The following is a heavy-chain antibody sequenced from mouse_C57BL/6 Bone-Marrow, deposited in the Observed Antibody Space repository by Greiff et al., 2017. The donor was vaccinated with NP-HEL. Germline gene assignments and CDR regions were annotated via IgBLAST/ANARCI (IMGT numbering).Heavy chain of an antibody. CDR1: GYTFTNYW. Sequence: QVQLQQSGAELVRPGTSVKMSCKASGYTFTNYWIGWAKQRPGHGLEWIGDIYPGGGYTNYNAKFKVKATLTADKSSSTAYMQFSSLTSEDSAIYYCAREPSFDYWGQGTTLTVSS. CDR2: IYPGGGYT. J-gene: IGHJ2*01. V-gene: IGHV1-63*01. CDR3: AREPSFDY.